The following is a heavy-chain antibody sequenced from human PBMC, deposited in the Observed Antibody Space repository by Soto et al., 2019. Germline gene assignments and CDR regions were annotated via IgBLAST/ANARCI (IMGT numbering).Heavy chain of an antibody. CDR3: ARGGNRYSNTASAVGGFYX. CDR2: IYYTWTT. CDR1: GVSISSSY. J-gene: IGHJ4*02. Sequence: SLTCTVSGVSISSSYWSWIRQSPGTGLEWIGYIYYTWTTNYNPSLKSRVTISLDTAKNQFSLKVNSLTTADTAVYFCARGGNRYSNTASAVGGFYXWGQGTLFTVSX. D-gene: IGHD5-12*01. V-gene: IGHV4-59*01.